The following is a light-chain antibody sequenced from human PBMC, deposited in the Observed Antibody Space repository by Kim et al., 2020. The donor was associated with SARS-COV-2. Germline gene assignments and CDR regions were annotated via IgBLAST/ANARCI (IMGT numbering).Light chain of an antibody. CDR2: GKN. CDR3: NSRDSNNNVL. V-gene: IGLV3-19*01. CDR1: SLRSYY. Sequence: SSELTRDPAVSVALGQTVRITCQGDSLRSYYATWYQQKPGQAPILVIYGKNNRPSGIPDRFSGSSSGNTASLTITGTQAGDEADYYCNSRDSNNNVLFGGGTQLTVL. J-gene: IGLJ2*01.